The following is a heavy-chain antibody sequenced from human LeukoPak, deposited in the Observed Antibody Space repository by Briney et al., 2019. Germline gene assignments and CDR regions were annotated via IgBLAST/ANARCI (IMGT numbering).Heavy chain of an antibody. V-gene: IGHV3-9*01. CDR1: GFTFDDYA. D-gene: IGHD2-2*01. CDR3: AKDRGYCSSTSCLYGAFGDGMDV. Sequence: PGGSLRLSCAASGFTFDDYAMHWVRQAPGKGLEWVSGISWNSGSIGYADSVKGRFTISRDNAKNSLYLQMNSLRAEDTALYYCAKDRGYCSSTSCLYGAFGDGMDVWGQGTTVTVSS. CDR2: ISWNSGSI. J-gene: IGHJ6*02.